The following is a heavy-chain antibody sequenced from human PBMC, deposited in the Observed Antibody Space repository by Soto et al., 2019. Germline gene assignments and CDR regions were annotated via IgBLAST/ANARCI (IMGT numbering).Heavy chain of an antibody. Sequence: GGSLRLSCAASGFPFRNFAMAWVRQAPGKGLEWVSIISNSGSSTYHGDSVKGRFTTSRDNSKGTLSLHMRGVRVDDTAVYFCARADLLWDSFDLWGQGTLVTVSS. CDR3: ARADLLWDSFDL. J-gene: IGHJ4*02. V-gene: IGHV3-23*05. CDR1: GFPFRNFA. CDR2: ISNSGSST. D-gene: IGHD2-2*01.